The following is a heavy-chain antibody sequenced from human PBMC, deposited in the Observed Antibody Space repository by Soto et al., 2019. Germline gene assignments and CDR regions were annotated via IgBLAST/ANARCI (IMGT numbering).Heavy chain of an antibody. V-gene: IGHV4-31*03. J-gene: IGHJ6*04. CDR3: ARDPRYYYGSGTPKGRNV. Sequence: SQTLSLTCTVSGGSISRGGYYWSWIRQHPGKGLEWIGYIYYSGSTYYNPSLKSRVTISVNTSKNQFSLKLSSVTAADTAVFYCARDPRYYYGSGTPKGRNVWGKGTTVTVSS. D-gene: IGHD3-10*01. CDR2: IYYSGST. CDR1: GGSISRGGYY.